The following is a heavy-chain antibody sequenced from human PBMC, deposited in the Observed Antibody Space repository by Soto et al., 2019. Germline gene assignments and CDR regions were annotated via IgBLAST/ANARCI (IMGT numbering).Heavy chain of an antibody. CDR1: VFTFSNYG. V-gene: IGHV3-48*02. D-gene: IGHD6-6*01. Sequence: VGSLRLSCAASVFTFSNYGMNCVRHSPGKRLAWVSYISSSIATIQYADSVKGRFTISRDNAKNSLYLQMNSLRDEDTAVYYCARGGEARPQYLGQATPGTVS. J-gene: IGHJ1*01. CDR2: ISSSIATI. CDR3: ARGGEARPQY.